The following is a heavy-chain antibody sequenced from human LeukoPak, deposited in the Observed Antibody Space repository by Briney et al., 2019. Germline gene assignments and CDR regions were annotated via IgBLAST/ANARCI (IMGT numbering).Heavy chain of an antibody. Sequence: PSETLSLTCTVSGGSISTYYWSWIRQPAGKGLEWIGRIYTSGSTNYNPSLKSRVTMSVDTSKNQFSLKLSSVTAADTAVYYCVRVIGAPNYYYYMDVWGKGTTVTVSS. CDR1: GGSISTYY. CDR2: IYTSGST. J-gene: IGHJ6*03. V-gene: IGHV4-4*07. CDR3: VRVIGAPNYYYYMDV. D-gene: IGHD3-22*01.